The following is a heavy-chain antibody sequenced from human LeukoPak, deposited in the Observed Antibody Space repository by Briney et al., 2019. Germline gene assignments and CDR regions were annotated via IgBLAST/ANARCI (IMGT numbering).Heavy chain of an antibody. CDR1: GGSFSGYY. V-gene: IGHV4-34*01. D-gene: IGHD2-15*01. Sequence: PSETLSLTCAVYGGSFSGYYWSWIRPPPGKGLEWIGEINHSGSTNYNPSLKSRVTISVDTSKNQFSLKLSSVTAADTAVYYCARRYCSGSSCYDYWGQGTLVTVSS. CDR3: ARRYCSGSSCYDY. CDR2: INHSGST. J-gene: IGHJ4*02.